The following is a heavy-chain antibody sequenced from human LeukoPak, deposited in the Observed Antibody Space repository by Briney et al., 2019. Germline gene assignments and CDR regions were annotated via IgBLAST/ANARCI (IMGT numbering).Heavy chain of an antibody. V-gene: IGHV4-34*01. CDR2: INHSGST. CDR3: ARGLSTARRNAFDI. J-gene: IGHJ3*02. Sequence: PSETLSLTCAVYGGSFSGYYWSWIRQPPGKGLEWIGEINHSGSTNYNPSLKSRVTISVDTSKNQFSLKLSSVTAADTAVYYCARGLSTARRNAFDIWGQGTMVTVSS. CDR1: GGSFSGYY.